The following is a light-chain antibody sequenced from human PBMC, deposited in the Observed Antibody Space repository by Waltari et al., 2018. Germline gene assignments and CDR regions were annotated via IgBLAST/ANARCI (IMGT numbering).Light chain of an antibody. Sequence: EVVLTQSPATLSLSPGERATLSCRASQSISSYLGWYQQKVGQPPRLLIYDASNRASGVPARFSGSGSGTDFTLTIGSLEPEDFAVYYFPQRSRWPLTFGGGNKVEIK. CDR2: DAS. CDR1: QSISSY. V-gene: IGKV3-11*01. J-gene: IGKJ4*01. CDR3: PQRSRWPLT.